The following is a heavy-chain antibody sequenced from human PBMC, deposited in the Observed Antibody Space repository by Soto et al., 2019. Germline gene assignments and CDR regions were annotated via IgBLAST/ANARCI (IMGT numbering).Heavy chain of an antibody. CDR3: ARVDCSGGSCYSPYWYFDL. D-gene: IGHD2-15*01. Sequence: QVQLVESGGGLVKPGGSLRLSCAASGFTFSDYSMSWIRQAPGKGLEWVSYISSSSSYTNYADSVKGRFTISRDNAKNSLYLQMNSLRAEDTAVYYCARVDCSGGSCYSPYWYFDLWGRGTLVTVSS. J-gene: IGHJ2*01. V-gene: IGHV3-11*05. CDR1: GFTFSDYS. CDR2: ISSSSSYT.